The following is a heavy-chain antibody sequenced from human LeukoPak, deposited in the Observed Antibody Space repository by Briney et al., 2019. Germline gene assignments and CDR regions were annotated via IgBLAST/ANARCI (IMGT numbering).Heavy chain of an antibody. J-gene: IGHJ4*02. CDR2: IYPGDSDT. CDR1: GYSFTSYW. Sequence: GESLKISCKASGYSFTSYWIGWVRQMPGKGLEWMGIIYPGDSDTKYSPSFQGQVTFSADKSISTAYLQWSSLKASDTAMYYCARHSGRVVPTAIDYWGQGTLVTVSS. D-gene: IGHD2-2*01. CDR3: ARHSGRVVPTAIDY. V-gene: IGHV5-51*01.